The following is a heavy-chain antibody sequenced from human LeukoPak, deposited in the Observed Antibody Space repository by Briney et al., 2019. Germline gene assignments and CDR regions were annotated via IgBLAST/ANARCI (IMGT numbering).Heavy chain of an antibody. CDR1: GFTFSSYE. J-gene: IGHJ6*02. Sequence: GGSLRLSCAASGFTFSSYEVNWVRQAPGKGLEWVSYISSSGSTIYYADSVKGRFTISRDNAKNSLYLQMNSLRAEDTAVYYCGTLSAEPQQLAYYYYGMDVWGQGTTVTVSS. CDR3: GTLSAEPQQLAYYYYGMDV. D-gene: IGHD6-13*01. CDR2: ISSSGSTI. V-gene: IGHV3-48*03.